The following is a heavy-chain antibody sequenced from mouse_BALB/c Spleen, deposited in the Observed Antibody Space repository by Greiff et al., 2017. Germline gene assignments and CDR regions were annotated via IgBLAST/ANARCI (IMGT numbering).Heavy chain of an antibody. CDR2: ISSGSSTI. J-gene: IGHJ4*01. CDR1: GFTFSSFG. CDR3: DRRGGDYAMDY. V-gene: IGHV5-17*02. D-gene: IGHD1-1*02. Sequence: DVHLVESGGGLVQPGGSRKLSCAASGFTFSSFGMHWVRQAPEKGLEWVAYISSGSSTIYYADTVKGRFTISRDNPKNTLSLQMTSLRSEDTAMYYCDRRGGDYAMDYWGQGTSVTVSS.